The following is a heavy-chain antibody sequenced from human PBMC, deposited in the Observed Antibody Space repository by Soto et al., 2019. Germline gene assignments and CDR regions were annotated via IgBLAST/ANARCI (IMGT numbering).Heavy chain of an antibody. J-gene: IGHJ6*02. D-gene: IGHD3-3*01. CDR3: AREVFGSGGPWRGMDV. Sequence: GASVKVSCKPSGYTFTVNFIHWARQAPGQGLEWMGWVNPNSGVTKYAQRFQGRVTMTRDTSITTAYMELSSLTSDDTALYYCAREVFGSGGPWRGMDVWGQGTTVTVSS. CDR1: GYTFTVNF. CDR2: VNPNSGVT. V-gene: IGHV1-2*02.